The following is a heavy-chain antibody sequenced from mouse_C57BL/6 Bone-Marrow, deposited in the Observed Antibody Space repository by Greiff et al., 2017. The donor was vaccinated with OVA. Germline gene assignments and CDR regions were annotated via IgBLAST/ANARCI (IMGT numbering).Heavy chain of an antibody. CDR3: ARLDYYGPWFAY. Sequence: EVKVEESGGRLVKPGGSLKLSCAASGFTFSSYAMSWVRQTPEKRLKWVATISDGGSYTYYPDNVKGRFTISRDNAKNNLYLQMSHLKSEDTAMYYCARLDYYGPWFAYWGQGTLVTVSA. V-gene: IGHV5-4*03. CDR2: ISDGGSYT. J-gene: IGHJ3*01. D-gene: IGHD1-1*01. CDR1: GFTFSSYA.